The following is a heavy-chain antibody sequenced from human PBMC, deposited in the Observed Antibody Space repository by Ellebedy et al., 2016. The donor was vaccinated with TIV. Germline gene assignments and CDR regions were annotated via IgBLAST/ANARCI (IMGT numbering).Heavy chain of an antibody. Sequence: GESLKISXKTFGYTFTNYWIGWVRQMPGKGLEWMGIIYPGDSDTRYSPPFQGPVTISADKSSTTAYLQWSSLKASDTAIYYCARSDSSSWYNNFFFQDWGQGTLITVSS. D-gene: IGHD6-6*01. V-gene: IGHV5-51*01. CDR3: ARSDSSSWYNNFFFQD. CDR1: GYTFTNYW. J-gene: IGHJ4*02. CDR2: IYPGDSDT.